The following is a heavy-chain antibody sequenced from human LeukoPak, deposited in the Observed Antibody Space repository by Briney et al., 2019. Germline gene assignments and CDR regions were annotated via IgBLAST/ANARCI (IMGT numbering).Heavy chain of an antibody. J-gene: IGHJ4*02. CDR3: AKGTEKSSYPAPFDY. CDR2: ISGSGGST. Sequence: GGSLRLSCAASGFTFSSYAMSWVRQAPGKGLEWVSAISGSGGSTYYADSVKGRFTISRDNSKNTLYLQMNSLRAEDTAVYYCAKGTEKSSYPAPFDYWGQGTLVTVSS. D-gene: IGHD6-13*01. CDR1: GFTFSSYA. V-gene: IGHV3-23*01.